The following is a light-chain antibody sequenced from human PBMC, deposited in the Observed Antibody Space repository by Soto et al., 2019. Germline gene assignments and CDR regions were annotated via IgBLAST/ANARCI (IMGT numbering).Light chain of an antibody. CDR1: QSVSSN. CDR2: GAS. Sequence: EIVMTQSPATLSVSPVERATLSCRASQSVSSNLAWYQQNPGQAPRLLIYGASTRATGIPARFSGSGSGTEFTITISSLQSEDVAVYYCQQDNNWPWTFGQGTKVEIK. CDR3: QQDNNWPWT. V-gene: IGKV3-15*01. J-gene: IGKJ1*01.